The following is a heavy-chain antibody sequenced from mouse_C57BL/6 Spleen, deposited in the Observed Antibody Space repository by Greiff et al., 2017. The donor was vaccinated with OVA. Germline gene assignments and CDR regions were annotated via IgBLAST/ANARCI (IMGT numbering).Heavy chain of an antibody. CDR3: ARVNDYLYYYAMDY. V-gene: IGHV5-16*01. D-gene: IGHD2-4*01. J-gene: IGHJ4*01. CDR2: INYDGSST. Sequence: EVQRVESEGGLVQPGSSMKLSCTASGFTFSDYYMAWVRQVPEKGLEWVANINYDGSSTYYLDSLKSRFIISRDNAKNILYLQMSSLKSEDTATYYCARVNDYLYYYAMDYWGQGTSVTVSS. CDR1: GFTFSDYY.